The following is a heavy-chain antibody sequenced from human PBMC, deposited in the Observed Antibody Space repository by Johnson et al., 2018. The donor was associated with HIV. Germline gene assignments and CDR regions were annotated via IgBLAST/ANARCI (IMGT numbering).Heavy chain of an antibody. J-gene: IGHJ3*02. CDR3: ARGVVGVLSNAFDI. D-gene: IGHD1-26*01. CDR2: IWYDGSNK. Sequence: QVQLVESGGGVVQPGRSLRLSCAASGFTFSSYAMHWVRQAPGKGLEWVAVIWYDGSNKNYADSVKGRFTISRDNSKNTLCLQMNSLRAEDTAVYYCARGVVGVLSNAFDIWGQGTMVIVSS. V-gene: IGHV3-30*04. CDR1: GFTFSSYA.